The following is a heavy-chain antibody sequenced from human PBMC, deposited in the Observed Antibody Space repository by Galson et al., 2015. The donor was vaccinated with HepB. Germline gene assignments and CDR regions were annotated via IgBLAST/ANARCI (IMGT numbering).Heavy chain of an antibody. D-gene: IGHD6-13*01. CDR3: AQDWSGIAAALLDDYFGY. Sequence: SLRLSCAASGFTFSSYAMSWVRQAPGKGLEWVSAISGSGGSTYYADSVKGRFTISRDNSKNTLYLQMNRLRAEDTAVYYCAQDWSGIAAALLDDYFGYWGQGTLVTVSS. J-gene: IGHJ4*02. CDR2: ISGSGGST. CDR1: GFTFSSYA. V-gene: IGHV3-23*01.